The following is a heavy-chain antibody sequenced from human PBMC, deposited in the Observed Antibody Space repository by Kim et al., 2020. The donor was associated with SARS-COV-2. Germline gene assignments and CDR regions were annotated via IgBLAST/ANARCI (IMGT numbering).Heavy chain of an antibody. J-gene: IGHJ3*02. V-gene: IGHV3-48*02. D-gene: IGHD3-3*01. CDR3: ARDTYYDFWSAYSGAFDI. Sequence: VKARFTISRDNAKNAPYLQMNSLRDEDTAVYYCARDTYYDFWSAYSGAFDIWGQGTMVTVSS.